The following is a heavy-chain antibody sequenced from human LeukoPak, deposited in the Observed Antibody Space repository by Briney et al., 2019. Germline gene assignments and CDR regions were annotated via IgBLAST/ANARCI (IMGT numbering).Heavy chain of an antibody. CDR2: IYYSGST. V-gene: IGHV4-39*01. Sequence: SLSNYEMDWVRQAPGKGLEWIGSIYYSGSTYYNPSLKSRVTISVDTSENQFSLKLSSVTAADTAVYYCARCSSSWHNDYWGQGTLVTVSS. D-gene: IGHD6-13*01. CDR3: ARCSSSWHNDY. CDR1: SLSNYE. J-gene: IGHJ4*02.